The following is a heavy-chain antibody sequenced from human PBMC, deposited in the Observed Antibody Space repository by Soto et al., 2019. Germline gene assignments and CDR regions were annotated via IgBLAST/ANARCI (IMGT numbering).Heavy chain of an antibody. CDR2: ISSSSSYI. Sequence: GGSLRLSCAASGFTFSSYSMNWVRQAPGKGLEWVSSISSSSSYIYYADSVKGRFTISRDNAKNSLYLQMNSLRAEDTAVYYCARAQRSIFGVVIRPYYYGMDVWGQGTTVTAP. CDR1: GFTFSSYS. D-gene: IGHD3-3*01. CDR3: ARAQRSIFGVVIRPYYYGMDV. J-gene: IGHJ6*02. V-gene: IGHV3-21*01.